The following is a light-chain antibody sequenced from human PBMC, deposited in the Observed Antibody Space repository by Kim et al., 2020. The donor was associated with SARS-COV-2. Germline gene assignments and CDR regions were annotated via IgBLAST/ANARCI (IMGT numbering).Light chain of an antibody. CDR3: AVWDDSLNAYV. J-gene: IGLJ1*01. Sequence: QSVLAQAPSASATPGQRVTMSCSGSDSNIGSNYVNWYQQFPGTAPKLLIFMNNERPPGVPDRFSGSKSGTSASLAISGLQSEDEAEYYCAVWDDSLNAYVFGSGTKVTVL. V-gene: IGLV1-44*01. CDR2: MNN. CDR1: DSNIGSNY.